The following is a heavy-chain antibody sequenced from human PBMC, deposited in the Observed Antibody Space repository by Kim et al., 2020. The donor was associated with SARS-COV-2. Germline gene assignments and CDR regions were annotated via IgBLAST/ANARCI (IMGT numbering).Heavy chain of an antibody. J-gene: IGHJ6*02. Sequence: GGSLRLSCAASGFTVSSNYMSWVRQAPGKGLEWVSVIYSGGSTYYADSVKGRFTISRDNSKNTLYLQMNSLRAEDTAVYYCARSGGLNYDFWSGYSLGEGGMDVWGQGTTVTVSS. CDR1: GFTVSSNY. CDR2: IYSGGST. CDR3: ARSGGLNYDFWSGYSLGEGGMDV. V-gene: IGHV3-53*01. D-gene: IGHD3-3*01.